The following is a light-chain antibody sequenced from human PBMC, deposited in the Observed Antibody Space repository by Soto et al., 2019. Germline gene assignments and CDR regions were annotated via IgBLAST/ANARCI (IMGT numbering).Light chain of an antibody. CDR3: QQYGSSGT. CDR2: GAS. J-gene: IGKJ1*01. V-gene: IGKV3-20*01. Sequence: EIVLTQSPGTLSIYSGGRGKISCRASQSVSNNYLAWYQQKPGQAPRLLIYGASNRATGIPDRFSGSGSGTDFTLTISRLEPEDFAVYYCQQYGSSGTFGQGTKVDI. CDR1: QSVSNNY.